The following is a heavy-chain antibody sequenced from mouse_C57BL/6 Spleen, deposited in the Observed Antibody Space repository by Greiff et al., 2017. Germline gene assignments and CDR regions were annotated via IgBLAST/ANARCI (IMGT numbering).Heavy chain of an antibody. V-gene: IGHV5-6*01. J-gene: IGHJ3*01. CDR2: ISSGGSYT. Sequence: EVKLMESGGDLVKPGGSLKLSCAASGFTFSSYGMSWVRQTPDKRLEWVATISSGGSYTYYPDSVKGRFTISRDNAKNTLYLQMSSLKSEDTAMYYCARPFYEYDDGAWFAYWGQGTLVTVSA. D-gene: IGHD2-4*01. CDR1: GFTFSSYG. CDR3: ARPFYEYDDGAWFAY.